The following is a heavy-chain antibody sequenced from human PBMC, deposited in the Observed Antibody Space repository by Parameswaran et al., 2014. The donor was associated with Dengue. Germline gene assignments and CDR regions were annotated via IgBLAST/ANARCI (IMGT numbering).Heavy chain of an antibody. V-gene: IGHV1-3*01. D-gene: IGHD1-1*01. Sequence: VRQAPGQGLEWMGWLNVPSGNTVASEMFQGRVSFTRDTAASTGYMELWSLRPEDTAIYYCTREGSGHWNPDYWGQGTLVTVSS. J-gene: IGHJ4*02. CDR3: TREGSGHWNPDY. CDR2: LNVPSGNT.